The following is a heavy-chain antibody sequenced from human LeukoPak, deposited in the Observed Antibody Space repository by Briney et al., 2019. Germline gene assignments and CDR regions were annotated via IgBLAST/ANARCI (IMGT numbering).Heavy chain of an antibody. V-gene: IGHV3-74*01. CDR2: INIDGSST. J-gene: IGHJ4*02. D-gene: IGHD1-1*01. Sequence: TGGSLRLSCAASGHILSTYRVQCVRQAPGKGLVWVSRINIDGSSTSYADSVKGRFTISRDNAKTTMYLQMNSLRAEDTAVYYCARGTVAPDYWGQGTLVTVSS. CDR3: ARGTVAPDY. CDR1: GHILSTYR.